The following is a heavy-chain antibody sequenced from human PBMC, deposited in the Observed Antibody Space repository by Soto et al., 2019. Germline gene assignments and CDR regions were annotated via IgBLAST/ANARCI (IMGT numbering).Heavy chain of an antibody. V-gene: IGHV1-69*01. Sequence: QVQLVQSGAEVKKPGSSVKVSCKASGGTFSSYAISWVRQATGQGLEWMGGIIPIFGTANYAQKFQGRVTITADEITSAASMGLSSMRSEDTAVYYCGRDLRGITGTSRPYYYYSMDFWGQGTTVTVSS. CDR3: GRDLRGITGTSRPYYYYSMDF. CDR2: IIPIFGTA. D-gene: IGHD1-7*01. CDR1: GGTFSSYA. J-gene: IGHJ6*02.